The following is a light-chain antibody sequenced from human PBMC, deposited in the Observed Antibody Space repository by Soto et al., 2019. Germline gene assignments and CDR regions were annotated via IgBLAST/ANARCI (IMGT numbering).Light chain of an antibody. CDR2: GTS. J-gene: IGKJ1*01. V-gene: IGKV3-20*01. CDR1: QTVSISS. Sequence: EIVLTQSPGTLSLSPGERATLSCRASQTVSISSIAWYQQKPGQAPRLLIYGTSSRATGIPDRFSGSGSGTDFTLTISRLEPEDFAVYYCQQYGSSPRTFGQGTKVDIK. CDR3: QQYGSSPRT.